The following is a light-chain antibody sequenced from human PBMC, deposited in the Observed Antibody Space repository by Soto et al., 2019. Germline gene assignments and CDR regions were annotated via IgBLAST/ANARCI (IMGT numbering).Light chain of an antibody. CDR2: GAS. CDR3: QQFGGSPPSWT. V-gene: IGKV3-20*01. J-gene: IGKJ1*01. CDR1: QSVSSNS. Sequence: SVLTQSAGTLSLYPGERATLSCRASQSVSSNSLAWYQQKPGQAPRLLIYGASSRATGTPDRFSGSGSGTDFTLTISRLEPEDFAVYYCQQFGGSPPSWTFGQGTKVEI.